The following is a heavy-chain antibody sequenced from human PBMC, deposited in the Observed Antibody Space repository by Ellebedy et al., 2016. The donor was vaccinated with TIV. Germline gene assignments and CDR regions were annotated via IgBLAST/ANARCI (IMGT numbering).Heavy chain of an antibody. CDR2: IKQDGSEK. V-gene: IGHV3-7*01. CDR1: GFTFSSYW. Sequence: GGSLRLSXAASGFTFSSYWMSWVRQAPGKGLEWVANIKQDGSEKYYVDSVKGRFTISRDNAKNSLYLQMNSLRAEDTAVYYCARDGGVDIVATTLGYWGQGTLVTVSS. D-gene: IGHD5-12*01. CDR3: ARDGGVDIVATTLGY. J-gene: IGHJ4*02.